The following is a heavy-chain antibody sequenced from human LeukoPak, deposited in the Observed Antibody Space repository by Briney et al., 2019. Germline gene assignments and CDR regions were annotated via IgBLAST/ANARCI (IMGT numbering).Heavy chain of an antibody. J-gene: IGHJ4*02. CDR2: ITSGTTYI. Sequence: GGSLRLSCAASGFTFSDYNMNWVRQSPEKGLEWVSSITSGTTYIYYADSVRGRFTLSRDNAKNSLYLQMNSLRAEDTAVYYCALVTVTPSYYFDYWGQGTLVTVSS. D-gene: IGHD4-17*01. CDR3: ALVTVTPSYYFDY. CDR1: GFTFSDYN. V-gene: IGHV3-21*04.